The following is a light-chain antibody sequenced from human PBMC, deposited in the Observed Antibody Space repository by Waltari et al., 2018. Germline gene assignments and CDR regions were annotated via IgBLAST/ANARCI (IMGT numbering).Light chain of an antibody. J-gene: IGKJ2*01. CDR1: QSVRNY. Sequence: EIVLTQSPATLSLSPGDRATLSCRASQSVRNYLAWYRQKPGQAPRLLIYDASERAPGLPARFSGSGSGTDFTLTISSLDPDDFAVYYCQHRHNWPPTFTFGQGTKLEVK. V-gene: IGKV3-11*01. CDR2: DAS. CDR3: QHRHNWPPTFT.